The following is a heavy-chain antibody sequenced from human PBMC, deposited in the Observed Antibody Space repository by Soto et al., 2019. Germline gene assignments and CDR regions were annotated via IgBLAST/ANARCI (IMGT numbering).Heavy chain of an antibody. Sequence: SQTLSLTCAITGDSVSSNSAGWSWVRQSPSRGLEWPGRTYYRSKWYYEYAVSVRGRITIKPDTSKNQYSLQLNSVTPEDTAVYFCARGEQYSGRIFDYWGQGTLVTVSS. CDR2: TYYRSKWYY. D-gene: IGHD1-26*01. J-gene: IGHJ4*01. CDR3: ARGEQYSGRIFDY. CDR1: GDSVSSNSAG. V-gene: IGHV6-1*01.